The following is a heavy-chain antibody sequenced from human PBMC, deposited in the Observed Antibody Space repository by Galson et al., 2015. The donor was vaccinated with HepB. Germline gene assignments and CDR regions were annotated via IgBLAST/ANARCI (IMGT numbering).Heavy chain of an antibody. CDR2: ISTYNGDA. CDR1: GYTFNTYG. CDR3: GRGIAVTAIDS. D-gene: IGHD6-19*01. Sequence: SVKVSCKASGYTFNTYGINWVRQAPGQGLEWMGWISTYNGDAKYAQNLQGRVTMTTDTSTVYMELRSLTSDDTAVYYCGRGIAVTAIDSWGQGTLVIVSS. J-gene: IGHJ5*01. V-gene: IGHV1-18*01.